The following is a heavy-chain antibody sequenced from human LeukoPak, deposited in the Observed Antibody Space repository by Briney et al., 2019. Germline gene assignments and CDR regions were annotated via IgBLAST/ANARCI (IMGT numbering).Heavy chain of an antibody. Sequence: AAETLSLTCTVSGGSISSYYWNWIRQPPGKGLEWIGYIYNSGSTNYNPSLKSRVTISVDTSKNQFSLKLSSVTAADTAVYYCARTGMTGNLGRFDYWGQGTLVTVSS. CDR2: IYNSGST. D-gene: IGHD1-20*01. CDR1: GGSISSYY. CDR3: ARTGMTGNLGRFDY. V-gene: IGHV4-59*01. J-gene: IGHJ4*02.